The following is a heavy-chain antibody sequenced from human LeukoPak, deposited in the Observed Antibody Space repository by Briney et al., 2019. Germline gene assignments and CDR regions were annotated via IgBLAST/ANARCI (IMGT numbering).Heavy chain of an antibody. CDR1: GGSISSGGYY. CDR3: ARDNYDVLTGYYYGMDV. CDR2: IYYSGST. Sequence: SETLSLTCTVSGGSISSGGYYWSWIRQHPGKGLEWIGYIYYSGSTYYNPSLKSRVTISVDTSKNQFSLKLSSVTAADTAVYYCARDNYDVLTGYYYGMDVCGQGTTVTVSS. V-gene: IGHV4-31*03. D-gene: IGHD3-9*01. J-gene: IGHJ6*02.